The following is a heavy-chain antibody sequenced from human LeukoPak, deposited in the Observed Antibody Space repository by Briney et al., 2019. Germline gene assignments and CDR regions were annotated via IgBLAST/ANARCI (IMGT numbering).Heavy chain of an antibody. V-gene: IGHV4-59*01. CDR1: GGSISSYY. CDR2: IYYSGST. Sequence: SETLSLTCTVSGGSISSYYWSWIRQPLGKGLEWIGYIYYSGSTNYNPSLKSRVTISKDTSKNQLSLRLSSVIAADTAVYYCARMIAVDGVYFDYWGQGTLVTVSS. D-gene: IGHD6-19*01. CDR3: ARMIAVDGVYFDY. J-gene: IGHJ4*02.